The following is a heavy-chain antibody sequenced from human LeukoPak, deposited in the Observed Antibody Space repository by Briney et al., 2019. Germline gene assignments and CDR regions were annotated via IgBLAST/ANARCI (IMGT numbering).Heavy chain of an antibody. CDR3: ARGRSLYFDY. Sequence: PSETLSLTCIVSGGSISGYCWNWIRQPAGKGLEWIGRIYTNVITNYNPSLKSRVTMSVDTSKNQFSLMLSSVTAADTAVYYCARGRSLYFDYWGQGTLVTVSS. CDR1: GGSISGYC. CDR2: IYTNVIT. V-gene: IGHV4-4*07. J-gene: IGHJ4*02.